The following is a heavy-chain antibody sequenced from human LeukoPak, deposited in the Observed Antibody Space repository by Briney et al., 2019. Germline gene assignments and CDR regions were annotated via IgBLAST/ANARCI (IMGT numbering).Heavy chain of an antibody. Sequence: ASVKVSCKASVYTFTSYYMHWVRQAPGQGLEWMGIINPSGGSTSYAQKFQGRVTMTRDTSTSTVYMELSSLSSEDTAVYYCARGGRGRYSSGWTDAFDIWGQGTMVTVSS. CDR1: VYTFTSYY. CDR3: ARGGRGRYSSGWTDAFDI. V-gene: IGHV1-46*01. J-gene: IGHJ3*02. CDR2: INPSGGST. D-gene: IGHD6-19*01.